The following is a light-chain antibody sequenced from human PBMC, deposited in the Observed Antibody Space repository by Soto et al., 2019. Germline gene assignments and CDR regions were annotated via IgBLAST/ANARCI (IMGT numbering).Light chain of an antibody. V-gene: IGKV1-39*01. CDR1: QSITRY. Sequence: DLQMTQSPSSLSASVGDRVTITCRASQSITRYLIWYQQRPGKAPKLLIYAASSLQSGVPSRFSGSGYGTDFTLTISSLQPEDFATYYCQQTYSTPVAFGQGTKVEIE. CDR2: AAS. CDR3: QQTYSTPVA. J-gene: IGKJ1*01.